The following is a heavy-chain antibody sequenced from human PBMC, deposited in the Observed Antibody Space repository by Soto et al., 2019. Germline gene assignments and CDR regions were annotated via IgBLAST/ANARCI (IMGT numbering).Heavy chain of an antibody. CDR2: INADGSGT. V-gene: IGHV3-74*03. Sequence: GGSLILSCVDSVFYFSSHWMHWFRQVPAKVLVWVSLINADGSGTAYADSVRGRFTISRDNAKSTLYLQMNSLRAEDTAVYYCTRANGPAAIGHFHYGMDVWGQGTTVTVSS. CDR3: TRANGPAAIGHFHYGMDV. CDR1: VFYFSSHW. J-gene: IGHJ6*02. D-gene: IGHD2-2*02.